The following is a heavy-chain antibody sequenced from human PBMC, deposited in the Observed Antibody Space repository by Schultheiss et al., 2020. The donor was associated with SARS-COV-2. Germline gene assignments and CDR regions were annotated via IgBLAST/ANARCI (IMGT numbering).Heavy chain of an antibody. J-gene: IGHJ4*02. CDR3: AKDPPKADY. Sequence: SETLSLTCTVSGGSISSGSYYWSWIRQPPGKGLEWIGYIYYSGSTNYNPSLKSRVTISVDKSKNQFSLKLSSVTAADTAVYYCAKDPPKADYWGQGTLVTVSS. CDR1: GGSISSGSYY. V-gene: IGHV4-61*01. CDR2: IYYSGST.